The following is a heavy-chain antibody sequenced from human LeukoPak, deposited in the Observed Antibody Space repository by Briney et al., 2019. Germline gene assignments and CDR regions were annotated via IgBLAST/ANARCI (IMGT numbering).Heavy chain of an antibody. CDR1: GGSFSGYY. J-gene: IGHJ4*02. Sequence: SETLSLTCAVYGGSFSGYYWSWIRQPPGKGLEWIGEINHSGSTNYNPSLKSRVTISVDTSKNQFSLKLSSVTAADTAVYYCAIGKVAARPAPYFDYWGQGTLVTVSS. CDR2: INHSGST. CDR3: AIGKVAARPAPYFDY. V-gene: IGHV4-34*01. D-gene: IGHD6-6*01.